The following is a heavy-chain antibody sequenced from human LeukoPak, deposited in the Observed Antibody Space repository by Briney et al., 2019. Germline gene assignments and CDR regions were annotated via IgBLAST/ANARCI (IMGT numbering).Heavy chain of an antibody. Sequence: PSETLSLTCTVSGGSISSSSYYWGWIRQPPGKGLEWIGSIYYSGSTYYNPSLKSRVTISVDTSKNQFSLKLSSVTAADTAVYYCSTWGDYGDYFWDYWGQGTLVTVSS. CDR3: STWGDYGDYFWDY. D-gene: IGHD4-17*01. CDR2: IYYSGST. J-gene: IGHJ4*02. V-gene: IGHV4-39*07. CDR1: GGSISSSSYY.